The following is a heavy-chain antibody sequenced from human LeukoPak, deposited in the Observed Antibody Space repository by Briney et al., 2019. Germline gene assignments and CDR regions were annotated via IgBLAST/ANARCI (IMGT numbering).Heavy chain of an antibody. D-gene: IGHD3-22*01. V-gene: IGHV4-59*01. CDR2: IYYSGST. CDR3: ARVTGYMIEDYFDY. Sequence: SETLSLTCTVSGGSISSYYWSWIRQPPGKGLEWIGYIYYSGSTNYNPSLKSRVTISVDTSKNQFSLRLRSVTAADTAVYYCARVTGYMIEDYFDYWGQGALVTVSS. J-gene: IGHJ4*02. CDR1: GGSISSYY.